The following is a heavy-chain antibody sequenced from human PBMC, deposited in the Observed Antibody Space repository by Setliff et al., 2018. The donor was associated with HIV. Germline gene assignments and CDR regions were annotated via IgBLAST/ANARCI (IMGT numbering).Heavy chain of an antibody. CDR1: GFTFSSYG. CDR2: IRYDGSNK. J-gene: IGHJ3*01. CDR3: ARHVRWLGDVFDF. Sequence: GGSLRLSCAASGFTFSSYGMHWVRQAPGKGLEWVAFIRYDGSNKYYADSGKGRFTISRDNSKNTLYLQMNSLRAEDTAVYYCARHVRWLGDVFDFWGHGTVVTVS. D-gene: IGHD6-19*01. V-gene: IGHV3-30*02.